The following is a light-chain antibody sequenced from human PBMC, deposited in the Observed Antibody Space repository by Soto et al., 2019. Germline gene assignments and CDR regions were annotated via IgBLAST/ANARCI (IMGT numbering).Light chain of an antibody. Sequence: EIVMTQSPGTLSLTQGETATLSCRASQSVSSKYLAWMQQKPGQAPRLLIYDASTRATGIPARFSGSGSGTDFTLTISGLQSEDFAVYYCQQYNNWPQTFGQGTKVDIK. V-gene: IGKV3-15*01. CDR1: QSVSSKY. J-gene: IGKJ1*01. CDR3: QQYNNWPQT. CDR2: DAS.